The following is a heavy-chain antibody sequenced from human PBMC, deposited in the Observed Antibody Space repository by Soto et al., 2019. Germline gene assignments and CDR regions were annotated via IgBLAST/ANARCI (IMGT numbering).Heavy chain of an antibody. CDR1: GGTFSSYA. D-gene: IGHD2-21*02. CDR2: IIPIFGTA. Sequence: SVKVSYKASGGTFSSYAISWVRQAPGQGLEWMGGIIPIFGTANYAQKFQGRVTITADESTSTAYMELSSLRSEDTAVYYCARDRRLLFRAFDIWGQGTMVTV. CDR3: ARDRRLLFRAFDI. V-gene: IGHV1-69*13. J-gene: IGHJ3*02.